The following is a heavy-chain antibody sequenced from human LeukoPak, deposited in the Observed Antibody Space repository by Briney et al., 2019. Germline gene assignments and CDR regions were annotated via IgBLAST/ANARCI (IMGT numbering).Heavy chain of an antibody. V-gene: IGHV3-7*01. Sequence: GGSLRLSCGVPGFTFSSYWMTWARQAPGRGLEWVATVKPDGNEKFYVDSVKGRFAISRDNARNSVYLEMNSLRVEDTAVYLCARGDLDYWGQGTLVTVSS. CDR2: VKPDGNEK. CDR3: ARGDLDY. CDR1: GFTFSSYW. J-gene: IGHJ4*01.